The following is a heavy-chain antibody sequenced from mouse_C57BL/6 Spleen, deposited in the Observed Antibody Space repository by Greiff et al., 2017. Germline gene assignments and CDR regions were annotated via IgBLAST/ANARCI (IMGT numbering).Heavy chain of an antibody. CDR2: IDPEDGET. J-gene: IGHJ4*01. Sequence: VQLQQSGAELVKPGASVKLSCTASGFNIKDYYMHWVKQRTEQGLEWIGRIDPEDGETKYAPKFQGKATITADTSSNTAYLQLSRLTSEDTAVYYCARERTVVATPYAMDYWGQGTSVTVSS. D-gene: IGHD1-1*01. CDR3: ARERTVVATPYAMDY. CDR1: GFNIKDYY. V-gene: IGHV14-2*01.